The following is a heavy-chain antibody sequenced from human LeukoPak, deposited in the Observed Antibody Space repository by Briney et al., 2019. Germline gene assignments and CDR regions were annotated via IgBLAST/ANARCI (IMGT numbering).Heavy chain of an antibody. CDR3: ARERQLHYFDY. Sequence: PSETLSLTCTVSGGSISSSSCYWGWIRQPPGKGLEWIGSIYYSGSTYYNPSLKSRVTISVDTSKNQFSLNLSSVTAADTAVYYCARERQLHYFDYWGQGTLVTVSS. J-gene: IGHJ4*02. CDR2: IYYSGST. V-gene: IGHV4-39*02. CDR1: GGSISSSSCY. D-gene: IGHD6-6*01.